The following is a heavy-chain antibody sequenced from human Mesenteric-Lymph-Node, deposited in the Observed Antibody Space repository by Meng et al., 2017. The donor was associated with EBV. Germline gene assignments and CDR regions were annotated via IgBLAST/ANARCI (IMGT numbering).Heavy chain of an antibody. V-gene: IGHV4-4*01. J-gene: IGHJ4*02. D-gene: IGHD6-19*01. CDR2: IYHRGST. CDR3: ARVNEGQWLVRGAFDY. CDR1: GASISTSNG. Sequence: QVHLQGSGPGLGQPPGPRSLTCAVSGASISTSNGWSWGRQPPGKGLEWIGEIYHRGSTNYNPSLTSRVTISVDESKNEFSLSLTSVTAADTAVYFCARVNEGQWLVRGAFDYWGQGTLVTVSS.